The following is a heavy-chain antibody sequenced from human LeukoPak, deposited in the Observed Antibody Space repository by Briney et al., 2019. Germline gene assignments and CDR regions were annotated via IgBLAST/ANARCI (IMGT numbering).Heavy chain of an antibody. D-gene: IGHD5-18*01. CDR3: ARAHSYGGQARFDY. CDR1: GGTFSSYT. Sequence: SVKVSCKASGGTFSSYTISWVRQAPGQGLEWMGRIIPILGIENYAQKFQGRVTITADKSTSTAYMELSSLRSEDTAVYYCARAHSYGGQARFDYWGQGTLVTVSS. CDR2: IIPILGIE. J-gene: IGHJ4*02. V-gene: IGHV1-69*02.